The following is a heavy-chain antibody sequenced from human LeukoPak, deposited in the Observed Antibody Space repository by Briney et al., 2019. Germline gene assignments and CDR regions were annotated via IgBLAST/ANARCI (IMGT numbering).Heavy chain of an antibody. CDR3: ARGAGTIDY. CDR1: GYSISSGDW. CDR2: IYYSGST. D-gene: IGHD1-1*01. V-gene: IGHV4-28*03. Sequence: SETLSLTCAVSGYSISSGDWWGWIRQPPGKGLEWIGYIYYSGSTNYNPSLKSRVTISVDTSKNQFSLKLSSVTAADTAVYYCARGAGTIDYWGQGTLVTVSS. J-gene: IGHJ4*02.